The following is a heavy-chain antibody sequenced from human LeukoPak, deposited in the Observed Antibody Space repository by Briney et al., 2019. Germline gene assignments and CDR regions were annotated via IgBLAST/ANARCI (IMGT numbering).Heavy chain of an antibody. CDR2: IIPIFGTA. D-gene: IGHD3-22*01. Sequence: SVKVSRKASGGTFSSYAISWVRQAPGQGLEWMGRIIPIFGTANYAQKFQGRVTITTDESTSTAYMELSSLRSEDTAVYYCARDQYYYDSSGYLSAAYFDYWGQGTLVTVSS. CDR3: ARDQYYYDSSGYLSAAYFDY. CDR1: GGTFSSYA. V-gene: IGHV1-69*05. J-gene: IGHJ4*02.